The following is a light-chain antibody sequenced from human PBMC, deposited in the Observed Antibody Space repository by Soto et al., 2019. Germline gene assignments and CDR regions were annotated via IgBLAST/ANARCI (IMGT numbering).Light chain of an antibody. CDR1: QSIRSH. Sequence: EIVMTQSPATLSVSPGERATLSCRASQSIRSHLAWYQQKPGQAPRLLIYDASTRATGIPARFSGSGSGTEFTLTISSLQSEDFVVYYCQKYDNWPFTFGQGTRLEIK. CDR3: QKYDNWPFT. V-gene: IGKV3-15*01. CDR2: DAS. J-gene: IGKJ5*01.